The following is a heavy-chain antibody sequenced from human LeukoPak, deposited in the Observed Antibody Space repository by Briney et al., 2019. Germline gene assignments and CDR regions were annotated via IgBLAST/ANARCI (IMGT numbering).Heavy chain of an antibody. CDR3: ARGDRRNYYYFDY. CDR1: GYSISSGYY. V-gene: IGHV4-38-2*02. CDR2: IHHTGST. D-gene: IGHD1-7*01. J-gene: IGHJ4*02. Sequence: SETLSLTCTVSGYSISSGYYWGWIRQPPGKGLEWIGSIHHTGSTHFNPSLKSRVTISVDTSKNQFSLNLSSVTAADTAVYYCARGDRRNYYYFDYWGQGTLVTVSS.